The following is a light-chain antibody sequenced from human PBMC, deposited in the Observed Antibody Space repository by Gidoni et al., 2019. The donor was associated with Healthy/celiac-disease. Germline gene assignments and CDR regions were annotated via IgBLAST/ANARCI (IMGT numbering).Light chain of an antibody. CDR3: MQALQTPPSYT. Sequence: DIVMTQSPLSLPVPPGEPASISCRSSQSLLHSNGYNYLDWYLQKPGQSPQLLIYLGSNRASGVPDRFSGSGSGTDVTLKISRVEAEDVGVYYCMQALQTPPSYTFGQGTKLEIK. CDR2: LGS. J-gene: IGKJ2*01. V-gene: IGKV2-28*01. CDR1: QSLLHSNGYNY.